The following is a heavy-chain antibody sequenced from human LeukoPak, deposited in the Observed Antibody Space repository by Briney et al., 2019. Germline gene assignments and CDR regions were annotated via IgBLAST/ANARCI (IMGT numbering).Heavy chain of an antibody. CDR2: IYSSDTT. CDR1: GFTFSGYA. CDR3: ARDLHYAFDI. Sequence: GGSLRLSCAASGFTFSGYAMNWVRQAPGKGLEWVSHIYSSDTTYADSVKGRFTISRDNAKNSLYLQMHSLRDEDTAVYYCARDLHYAFDIWGQGTMVTASS. V-gene: IGHV3-48*02. D-gene: IGHD3-10*01. J-gene: IGHJ3*02.